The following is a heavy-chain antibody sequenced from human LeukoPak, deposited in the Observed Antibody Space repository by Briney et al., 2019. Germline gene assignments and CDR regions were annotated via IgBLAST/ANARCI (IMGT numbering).Heavy chain of an antibody. J-gene: IGHJ4*02. CDR2: VSVSGLS. V-gene: IGHV4-4*02. Sequence: SGTLSLTCGVSGGSITTTNFWSWVRQTPGQGLEWIGEVSVSGLSDYNPSLRGRVTMSLDTSKNHLSLTLTSVTAADTAIYYCSRESGAFCPFGYWGQGTLVIVPP. CDR1: GGSITTTNF. CDR3: SRESGAFCPFGY. D-gene: IGHD1-26*01.